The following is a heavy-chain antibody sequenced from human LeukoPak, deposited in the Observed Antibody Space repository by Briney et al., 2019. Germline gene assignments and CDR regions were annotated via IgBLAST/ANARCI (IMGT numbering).Heavy chain of an antibody. CDR3: ARGSWFDP. V-gene: IGHV4-34*01. CDR2: INHSGST. CDR1: GGSFSGYY. Sequence: SETLPLTCAVYGGSFSGYYWSWIRQPPGKGLEWIGEINHSGSTNYNPSLKSRVTISVDTSKNQFSLKLSSVTAADTAVYYCARGSWFDPWGQGTLVTVSS. J-gene: IGHJ5*02.